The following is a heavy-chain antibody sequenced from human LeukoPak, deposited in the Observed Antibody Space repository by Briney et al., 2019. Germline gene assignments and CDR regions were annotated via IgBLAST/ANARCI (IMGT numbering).Heavy chain of an antibody. J-gene: IGHJ3*02. CDR3: AREGVEASFDI. CDR1: GGSINSRDYY. Sequence: PSETLSLTCTVSGGSINSRDYYWAWIRQPPGEGLEWLGSVYYNGNTYYNESLKSRVSMSVDTSKNQFSLKLSSVTAADTAVYYCAREGVEASFDIWAKGQWSPSLQ. D-gene: IGHD1-1*01. V-gene: IGHV4-39*07. CDR2: VYYNGNT.